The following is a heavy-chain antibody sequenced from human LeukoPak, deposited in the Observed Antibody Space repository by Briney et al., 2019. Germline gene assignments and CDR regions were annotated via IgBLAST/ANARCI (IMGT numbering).Heavy chain of an antibody. CDR2: INPIFHTP. CDR3: ARGRTTGEFDY. Sequence: SVKVSCKXSGGTFSSHAISWVRQAPGQGLEWMGGINPIFHTPTYAKKFQGRLTITKDESVSTASMDLSSLISDDTAVYYCARGRTTGEFDYWGQGTLVTVSS. V-gene: IGHV1-69*05. J-gene: IGHJ4*02. CDR1: GGTFSSHA. D-gene: IGHD4-11*01.